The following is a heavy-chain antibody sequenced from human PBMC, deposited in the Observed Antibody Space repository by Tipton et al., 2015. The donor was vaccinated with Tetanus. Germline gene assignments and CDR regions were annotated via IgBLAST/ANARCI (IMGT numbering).Heavy chain of an antibody. V-gene: IGHV3-9*01. D-gene: IGHD3-10*01. CDR3: AKDTKNGGFGELFKNDAFDI. CDR1: GFNFEDYA. J-gene: IGHJ3*02. Sequence: SLRLSCAASGFNFEDYAMIWVRQGPGKGLEWVSGISWNSGSIGYADSVEGRFTISRDNAKKSLYLQMNSLRAEDTAVYYCAKDTKNGGFGELFKNDAFDIWGQGTMVTVSS. CDR2: ISWNSGSI.